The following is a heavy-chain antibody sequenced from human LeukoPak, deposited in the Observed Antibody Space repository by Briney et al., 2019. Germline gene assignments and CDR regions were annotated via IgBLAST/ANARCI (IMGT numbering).Heavy chain of an antibody. V-gene: IGHV4-34*01. J-gene: IGHJ3*02. Sequence: SETLSLTCAVYGGSFSGYYWSWIRPPPRKRLEWIGEINHSGSTNYNPSLKSRVTISVDTSKNQFSLKLSSVTAADTAVYYCARRAYCGGDCPTDAFDIWGQGTMVTVS. CDR3: ARRAYCGGDCPTDAFDI. CDR1: GGSFSGYY. D-gene: IGHD2-21*02. CDR2: INHSGST.